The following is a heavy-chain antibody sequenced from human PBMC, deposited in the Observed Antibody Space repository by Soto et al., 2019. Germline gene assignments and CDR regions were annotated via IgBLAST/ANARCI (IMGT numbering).Heavy chain of an antibody. Sequence: EVQLVESGGGLVQPGGSLRLSRAASGFTFSSYEMNWVRQAPGKGLEWVSYISSSGSTIYYADSVKGRFTISRDNAKNSLYLQMNSLRAEDTAVYYCARDLAGVLWFGEYNNWFDPWGQGTLVTVSS. V-gene: IGHV3-48*03. D-gene: IGHD3-10*01. CDR1: GFTFSSYE. CDR3: ARDLAGVLWFGEYNNWFDP. J-gene: IGHJ5*02. CDR2: ISSSGSTI.